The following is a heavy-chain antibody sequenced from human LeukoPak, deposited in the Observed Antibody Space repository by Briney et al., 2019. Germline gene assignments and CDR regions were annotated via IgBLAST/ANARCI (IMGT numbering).Heavy chain of an antibody. D-gene: IGHD6-13*01. J-gene: IGHJ4*02. Sequence: ASVKVSCKVSGYTLTELSMHWVRQAPGKGLEWMGGFDPEDGETIYAQKFQGRVTMTRDTSTSTVYMELSSLRSEDTAVYYCARDASIAAAGPFDYWGQGTLVTVSS. V-gene: IGHV1-24*01. CDR3: ARDASIAAAGPFDY. CDR1: GYTLTELS. CDR2: FDPEDGET.